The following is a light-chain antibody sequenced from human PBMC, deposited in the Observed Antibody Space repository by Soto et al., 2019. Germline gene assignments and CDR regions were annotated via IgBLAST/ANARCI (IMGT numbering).Light chain of an antibody. Sequence: DIQMTQSPSSLSASVGDRVTISCRTSQTIDNYLNWYQQKPGQAPQLLISAASTLQSGVPSRFSGRGSGTDFTLTISSLQPEDYATYYCHQTYNTLYTFGQGTKVEIK. CDR3: HQTYNTLYT. J-gene: IGKJ2*01. V-gene: IGKV1-39*01. CDR2: AAS. CDR1: QTIDNY.